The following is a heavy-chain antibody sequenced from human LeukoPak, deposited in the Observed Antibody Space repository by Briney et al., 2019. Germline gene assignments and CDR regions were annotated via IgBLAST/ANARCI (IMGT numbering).Heavy chain of an antibody. J-gene: IGHJ5*02. CDR3: AGAGLSGYCSSTSCYGDWFDP. CDR2: INHSGST. Sequence: SETLSLTCAVYGGSFSGYYWSWIRQPPGKGLEWIGEINHSGSTNYNPSLKSRVTISVDTSRNQFTLKLSSVTAADTAVYYCAGAGLSGYCSSTSCYGDWFDPWGQGTLVTVSS. V-gene: IGHV4-34*01. D-gene: IGHD2-2*01. CDR1: GGSFSGYY.